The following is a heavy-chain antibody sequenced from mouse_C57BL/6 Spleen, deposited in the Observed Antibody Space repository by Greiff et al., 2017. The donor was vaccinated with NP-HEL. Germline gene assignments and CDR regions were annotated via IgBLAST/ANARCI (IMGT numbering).Heavy chain of an antibody. Sequence: EVQLQQSGPELVKPGASVKIPCKASGYTFTDYNMDWVKQSHGKSLEWIGDINPNNGGTIYNQKFKGKATLTVDKSSSTAYMELRSLTSEDTAVYYCARLLYDYDLYYFDYWGQGTTLTVSS. CDR2: INPNNGGT. J-gene: IGHJ2*01. CDR1: GYTFTDYN. D-gene: IGHD2-4*01. CDR3: ARLLYDYDLYYFDY. V-gene: IGHV1-18*01.